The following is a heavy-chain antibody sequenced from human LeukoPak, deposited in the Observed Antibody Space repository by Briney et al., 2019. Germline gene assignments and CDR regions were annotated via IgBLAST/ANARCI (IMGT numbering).Heavy chain of an antibody. CDR3: ARDSYSSGWLEDWFDP. Sequence: GGSLRLSCAASGFTFSSYSMNWVRQAPGKGLEWVSSISSSSSYIYYADSVKGRFTISRDNAKNSLYLQMNSLRAEDTAVYYCARDSYSSGWLEDWFDPWGQGTLVTVPS. V-gene: IGHV3-21*01. CDR1: GFTFSSYS. D-gene: IGHD6-19*01. CDR2: ISSSSSYI. J-gene: IGHJ5*02.